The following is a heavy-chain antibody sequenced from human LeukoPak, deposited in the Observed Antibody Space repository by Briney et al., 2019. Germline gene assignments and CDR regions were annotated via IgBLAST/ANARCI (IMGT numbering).Heavy chain of an antibody. CDR2: ISAYNGNT. J-gene: IGHJ5*02. CDR1: GYTFTSYG. CDR3: ARDRSRIAAAGPNWFDP. V-gene: IGHV1-18*01. Sequence: EASVKVSCKASGYTFTSYGISWVRQAPGQGLEWMGWISAYNGNTNYAQKLQGRVTMTTDTSTSTAYMELRSLRSDDTAVYYCARDRSRIAAAGPNWFDPWGQGTLVTVSS. D-gene: IGHD6-13*01.